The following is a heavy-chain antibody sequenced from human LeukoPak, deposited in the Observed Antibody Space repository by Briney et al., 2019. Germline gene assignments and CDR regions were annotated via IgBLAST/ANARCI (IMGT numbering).Heavy chain of an antibody. CDR3: ARGLAAAQTSFDH. D-gene: IGHD6-13*01. Sequence: PGGSLRLSCAASGFTLSSRSMNWVRQAPGKGLEWVSYISSGSSSIFYADSVKGRFTISRDNAKNSLYLQMNSLRDEDTAVYYCARGLAAAQTSFDHWGQGTLVTVSS. V-gene: IGHV3-48*02. CDR1: GFTLSSRS. J-gene: IGHJ4*02. CDR2: ISSGSSSI.